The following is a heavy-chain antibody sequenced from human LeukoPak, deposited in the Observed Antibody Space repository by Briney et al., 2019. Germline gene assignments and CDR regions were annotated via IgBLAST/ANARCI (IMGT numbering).Heavy chain of an antibody. D-gene: IGHD2-21*01. CDR2: INHSGST. CDR1: GGSFSGYY. CDR3: ASLCGSASDSWWFDP. V-gene: IGHV4-34*01. Sequence: PSETLSLTCAVYGGSFSGYYWSWIRQPPGKGLEWIGEINHSGSTNYNPSLKSRVTISVDTSKTQFSLKLSSVPAADTAVYYCASLCGSASDSWWFDPWGQGTLVTVSS. J-gene: IGHJ5*02.